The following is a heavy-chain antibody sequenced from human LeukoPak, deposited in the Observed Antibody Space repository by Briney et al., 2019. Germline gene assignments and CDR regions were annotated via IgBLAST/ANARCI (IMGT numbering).Heavy chain of an antibody. CDR3: ARDFDYDSSGYYFDY. CDR2: ISYDGSNK. CDR1: GFTFSSYA. V-gene: IGHV3-30-3*01. J-gene: IGHJ4*02. D-gene: IGHD3-22*01. Sequence: PGRSLRLSCAASGFTFSSYAMHWVRQAPGKGLEWVAVISYDGSNKYYADSVKGRFTISRDNSKNTLYLQMNSLRAEDTAVYYCARDFDYDSSGYYFDYWGQGTLVTVSS.